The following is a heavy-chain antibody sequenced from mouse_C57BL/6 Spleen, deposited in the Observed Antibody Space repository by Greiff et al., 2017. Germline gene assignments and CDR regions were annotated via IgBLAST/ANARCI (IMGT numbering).Heavy chain of an antibody. V-gene: IGHV5-4*03. Sequence: EVKLMESGGGLVKPGGSLKLSCAASGFTFSSYAMSWVRQTPEKRLEWVATISDGGSYTYYPDNVKGRFTISRDNAKNHLYLQMSHLKSEDTAMYYCARGGDGFNFDYWGQGTTLTVSS. J-gene: IGHJ2*01. CDR2: ISDGGSYT. CDR3: ARGGDGFNFDY. D-gene: IGHD2-3*01. CDR1: GFTFSSYA.